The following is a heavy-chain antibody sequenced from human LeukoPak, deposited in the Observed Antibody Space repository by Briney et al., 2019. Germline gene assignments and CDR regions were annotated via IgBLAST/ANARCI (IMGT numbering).Heavy chain of an antibody. CDR1: GFTFSNAW. CDR3: TTTVVVVAVTVDY. D-gene: IGHD2-15*01. V-gene: IGHV3-15*01. CDR2: IKSKTDGGTT. J-gene: IGHJ4*02. Sequence: GGSLRLSCAASGFTFSNAWMSWVRQAPGKGLEWVGRIKSKTDGGTTDYAAPVKGRFTISRDDSKNTLYLQMNSLKTEDTAVYYCTTTVVVVAVTVDYWGQGTLVTVSS.